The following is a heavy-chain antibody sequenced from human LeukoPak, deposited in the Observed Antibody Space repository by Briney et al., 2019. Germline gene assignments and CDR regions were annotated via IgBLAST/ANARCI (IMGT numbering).Heavy chain of an antibody. CDR3: ATVRLVGARAGYYFDY. Sequence: ASVKVSCKVSGYTLTELSMHWVRQAPGKGLEWMGGFDPEDGETIYAQKFQGRVTMTEDTSTDTAYMELSSLRSEDTAVYYCATVRLVGARAGYYFDYWGQGTLVTVSS. CDR2: FDPEDGET. CDR1: GYTLTELS. D-gene: IGHD1-26*01. J-gene: IGHJ4*02. V-gene: IGHV1-24*01.